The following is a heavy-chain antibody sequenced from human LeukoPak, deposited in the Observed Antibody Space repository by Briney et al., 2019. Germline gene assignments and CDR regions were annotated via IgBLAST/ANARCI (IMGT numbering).Heavy chain of an antibody. CDR1: GDTIWSNF. CDR2: IHSDGGT. CDR3: AKDWDRSTSCYEN. J-gene: IGHJ4*02. Sequence: GGSLRLSCAASGDTIWSNFRGWVRQAPGKGLEWVSIIHSDGGTDYVDSARGRFDISRDNSKDVLYLQMNSLRAEDTALYYCAKDWDRSTSCYENWGQGTLVTVSS. V-gene: IGHV3-53*05. D-gene: IGHD2-2*01.